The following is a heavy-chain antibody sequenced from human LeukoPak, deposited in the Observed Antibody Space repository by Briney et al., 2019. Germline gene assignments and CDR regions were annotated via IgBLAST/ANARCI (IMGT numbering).Heavy chain of an antibody. CDR2: IKQDGSEK. D-gene: IGHD3-10*02. V-gene: IGHV3-7*01. CDR3: ARDHDYLHAFDV. Sequence: GGSLRLSCAASGFTFSAYGMHWVRQAPGKGLEWVANIKQDGSEKYYVDSVKGRFTISRDNAKNSLYLQMNSLRAEDTAVYYCARDHDYLHAFDVWGQGTMVTVSS. CDR1: GFTFSAYG. J-gene: IGHJ3*01.